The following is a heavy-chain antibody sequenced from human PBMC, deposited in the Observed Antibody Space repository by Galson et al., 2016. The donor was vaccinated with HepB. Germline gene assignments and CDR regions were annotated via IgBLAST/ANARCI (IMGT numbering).Heavy chain of an antibody. Sequence: SLRLSCAASGFTFSSYAMSWVRQAPGKGLEWVSAISGSGGSTYYADSVKGRFTISRDNSKNTLYLQMNSLRAEDTAVYYCAKYRALNNSGAGYFDYWGQGTLVTVSS. D-gene: IGHD6-19*01. V-gene: IGHV3-23*01. CDR1: GFTFSSYA. CDR2: ISGSGGST. CDR3: AKYRALNNSGAGYFDY. J-gene: IGHJ4*02.